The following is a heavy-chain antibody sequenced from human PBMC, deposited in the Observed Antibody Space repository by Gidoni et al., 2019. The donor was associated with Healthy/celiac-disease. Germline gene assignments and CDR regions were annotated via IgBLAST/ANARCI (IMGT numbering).Heavy chain of an antibody. V-gene: IGHV5-10-1*03. CDR1: GYSFTSYW. CDR3: ARHVSVATSSDYYYYGMDV. CDR2: IDPSDSYT. Sequence: EVQLVQSGAEVKKPGESLRISCKGSGYSFTSYWISWVRQMPGKGLEWMGRIDPSDSYTNYSPSFQGHVTISADKSISTAYLQWSSLKASDTAMYYCARHVSVATSSDYYYYGMDVWGQGTTVTVSS. J-gene: IGHJ6*02. D-gene: IGHD5-12*01.